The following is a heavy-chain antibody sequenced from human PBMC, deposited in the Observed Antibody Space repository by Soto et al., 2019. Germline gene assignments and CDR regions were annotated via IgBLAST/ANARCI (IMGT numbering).Heavy chain of an antibody. CDR2: ISGSGSTS. Sequence: PXXSLRLSCAASGFTFSSYALNWVLQAPGRGLEWVSGISGSGSTSYYADSVKGRFTISRDHSKNTLYLQMNSLRAEDTAVYYCAKVTSYYYYFGMDVWGQGTTVTVSS. J-gene: IGHJ6*02. CDR3: AKVTSYYYYFGMDV. V-gene: IGHV3-23*01. CDR1: GFTFSSYA.